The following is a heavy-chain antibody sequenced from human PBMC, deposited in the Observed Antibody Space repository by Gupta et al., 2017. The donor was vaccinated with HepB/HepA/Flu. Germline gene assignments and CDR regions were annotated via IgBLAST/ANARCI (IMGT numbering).Heavy chain of an antibody. V-gene: IGHV3-30-3*01. CDR2: IIYDEANE. J-gene: IGHJ6*02. CDR1: GFTFSRHA. D-gene: IGHD2-15*01. Sequence: QVQLVESGGGVVQPGRSLRLSCAASGFTFSRHAVHWVRQAPGQGLEWVATIIYDEANEYYADSVQGRFTLSRDNSKNTVYLQMNSLTPEDTAVYFCARGGYCSRGSCYYSYGMDVWGQGTTVTVSS. CDR3: ARGGYCSRGSCYYSYGMDV.